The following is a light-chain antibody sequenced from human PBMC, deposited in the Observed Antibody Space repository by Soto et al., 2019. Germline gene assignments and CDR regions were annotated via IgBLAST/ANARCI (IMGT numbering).Light chain of an antibody. CDR2: AAS. CDR1: QSISSY. J-gene: IGKJ5*01. Sequence: DIQMTQSPSSLSASVGDRVTITCRASQSISSYLNWYRQKPGKAPKLLIYAASRLQSGVPSRFSGSGSGTDFSLTISSLQPEDFATYSCQQSYSTRRVTFGQGTLLESK. V-gene: IGKV1-39*01. CDR3: QQSYSTRRVT.